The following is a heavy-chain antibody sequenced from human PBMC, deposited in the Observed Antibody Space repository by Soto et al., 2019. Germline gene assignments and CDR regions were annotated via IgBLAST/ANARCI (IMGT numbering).Heavy chain of an antibody. CDR2: IYYSGST. CDR1: GGSISSGGYY. D-gene: IGHD2-8*02. Sequence: QVQLQESGPGLVKTSQTLSLTCTVSGGSISSGGYYWSWIRQHPGKGLQWIGYIYYSGSTYYNPSLNSRVTISVDTSKNQFSLKLSPVTAADTAVYYCARAWGGYCDPWCQGSLVTVSS. CDR3: ARAWGGYCDP. J-gene: IGHJ5*02. V-gene: IGHV4-31*03.